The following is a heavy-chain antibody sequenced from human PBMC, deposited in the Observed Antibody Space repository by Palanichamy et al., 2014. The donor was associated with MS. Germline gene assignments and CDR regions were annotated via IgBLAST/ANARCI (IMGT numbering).Heavy chain of an antibody. J-gene: IGHJ4*02. CDR3: ANALGSYSRFDY. CDR2: IHYSGST. V-gene: IGHV4-31*03. CDR1: GGSISSGGHY. Sequence: QVQLQESGPGLVKPSQTLSLTCTVSGGSISSGGHYWSWIRQHPGKGLEWIGYIHYSGSTYYNPSLKSRVTISIDTSKSQFSLKLSSVTAADTAVYYCANALGSYSRFDYWGQGTLVTVSP. D-gene: IGHD1-26*01.